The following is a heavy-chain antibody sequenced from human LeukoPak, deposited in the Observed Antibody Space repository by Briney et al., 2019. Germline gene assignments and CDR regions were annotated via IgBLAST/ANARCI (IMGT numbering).Heavy chain of an antibody. CDR1: GFTFSSYA. D-gene: IGHD5-18*01. J-gene: IGHJ3*02. V-gene: IGHV3-30-3*01. Sequence: GGSLRLSCAASGFTFSSYAMHWVRQAPGKGLEWVAVISYDGSNKYYADSVKGRFTISRDNSKNTLYLQMNSLRAEDTAVYYCARDRGYGYGYDAFDIWGRGTMVTVSS. CDR3: ARDRGYGYGYDAFDI. CDR2: ISYDGSNK.